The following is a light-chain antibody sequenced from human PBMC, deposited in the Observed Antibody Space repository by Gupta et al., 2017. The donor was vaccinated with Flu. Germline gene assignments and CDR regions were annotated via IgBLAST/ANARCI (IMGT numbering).Light chain of an antibody. CDR2: ENS. CDR3: DTEYSSLNGGV. CDR1: SSNVGNNY. Sequence: KVTISTAVSSSNVGNNYFYWHHQPPAPSPNLLLYENSRRRSAIPDRFSGSKSGTTATLLITSLQAGDEADYYCDTEYSSLNGGVFGGGTKLTVL. V-gene: IGLV1-51*01. J-gene: IGLJ2*01.